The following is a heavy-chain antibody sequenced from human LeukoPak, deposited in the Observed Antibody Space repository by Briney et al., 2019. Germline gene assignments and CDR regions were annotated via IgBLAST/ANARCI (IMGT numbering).Heavy chain of an antibody. CDR3: ASGIVAVGTY. D-gene: IGHD6-13*01. Sequence: ASVKVSCKASGDIFTSPYMHWVRQAPGQGLEWMGIINPSDGSTSYAQKFQGRVTMTRDTPTSTGYMEVSSLRSEDTAVYYCASGIVAVGTYWGQGTLVTVSS. V-gene: IGHV1-46*01. J-gene: IGHJ4*02. CDR1: GDIFTSPY. CDR2: INPSDGST.